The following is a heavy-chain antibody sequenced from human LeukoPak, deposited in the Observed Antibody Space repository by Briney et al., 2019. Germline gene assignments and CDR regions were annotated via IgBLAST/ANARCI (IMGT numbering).Heavy chain of an antibody. CDR2: MNPNSGNT. V-gene: IGHV1-8*01. CDR3: ARGPELRFLESEYFQH. Sequence: ASVKVSCKASGYTFTSYDINWVRQATGQGLEWMGWMNPNSGNTGYAQKFQGRVTMTRNTSISTAYMELSSLRSEDTAVYYCARGPELRFLESEYFQHWGQGTLVTVSS. D-gene: IGHD3-3*01. CDR1: GYTFTSYD. J-gene: IGHJ1*01.